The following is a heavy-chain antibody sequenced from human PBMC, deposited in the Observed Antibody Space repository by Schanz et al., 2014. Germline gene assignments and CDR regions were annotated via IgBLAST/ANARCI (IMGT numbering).Heavy chain of an antibody. CDR3: ALREKPYGPFAS. D-gene: IGHD3-10*01. V-gene: IGHV4-30-2*06. CDR2: IYYSGNT. Sequence: LQLQESGSGLMKPSQTLSLTCAVSGGSISSGGYSWNWIRQSPGKGLEWIGYIYYSGNTYYNPSLKSRVTTSVDRSKNQFSLRLDSVTAADTAVYYCALREKPYGPFASWGQGALVTVSS. CDR1: GGSISSGGYS. J-gene: IGHJ4*02.